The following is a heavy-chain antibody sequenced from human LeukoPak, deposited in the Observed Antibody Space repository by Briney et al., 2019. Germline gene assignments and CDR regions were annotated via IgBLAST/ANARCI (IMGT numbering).Heavy chain of an antibody. CDR1: GGSISGSSYY. CDR2: IYNSGST. CDR3: ARDVAKAAAEPGDYYYYYYMDV. Sequence: SQTLSLTCTVSGGSISGSSYYWSWIRQPAGKGLEWIGRIYNSGSTNYNPSLQSRVTISVDTSKNQFSLKLSSVTAADTAVYYCARDVAKAAAEPGDYYYYYYMDVWGKGTTVTVSS. J-gene: IGHJ6*03. V-gene: IGHV4-61*02. D-gene: IGHD6-13*01.